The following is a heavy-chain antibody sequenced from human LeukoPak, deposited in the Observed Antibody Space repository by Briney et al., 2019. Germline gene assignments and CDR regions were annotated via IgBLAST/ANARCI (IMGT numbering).Heavy chain of an antibody. CDR3: AKAKYYYGSGSYYDY. J-gene: IGHJ4*02. CDR1: GFTFSSYD. CDR2: ISWNSGSI. V-gene: IGHV3-9*01. Sequence: GGSLRLSCAASGFTFSSYDMHWVRQAPGKGLEWVSGISWNSGSIGYADSVKGRFTISRDNAKNSLYLQMNSLRAEDTALYYCAKAKYYYGSGSYYDYWGQGTLVTVSS. D-gene: IGHD3-10*01.